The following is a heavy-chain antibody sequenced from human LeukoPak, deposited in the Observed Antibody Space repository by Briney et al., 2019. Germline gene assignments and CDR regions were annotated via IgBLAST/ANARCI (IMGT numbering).Heavy chain of an antibody. V-gene: IGHV1-46*01. D-gene: IGHD1-26*01. CDR3: ARKGGFPYYMDV. CDR1: GYTFTSCY. CDR2: INPSGGST. Sequence: ASVKVSCKASGYTFTSCYMHWVRQAPGQGLEWMGIINPSGGSTSYAQKFQGRVTMTRDTSTSTVYMELSSLRSEDTAVYYCARKGGFPYYMDVWGKGTTVTVSS. J-gene: IGHJ6*03.